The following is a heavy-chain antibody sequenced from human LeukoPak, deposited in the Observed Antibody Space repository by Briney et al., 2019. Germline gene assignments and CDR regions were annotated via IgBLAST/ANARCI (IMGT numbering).Heavy chain of an antibody. CDR2: INPNSGGT. J-gene: IGHJ4*02. CDR3: ARAKLLWFGDDY. Sequence: ASVKVSCKASGYTFTGYYMHWVRQAPGQGLEWMGWINPNSGGTNYAQKFQGRVTMTRDTSISTAYMELSRLRSDDTAVYYCARAKLLWFGDDYWGQGTLVTVSS. D-gene: IGHD3-10*01. V-gene: IGHV1-2*02. CDR1: GYTFTGYY.